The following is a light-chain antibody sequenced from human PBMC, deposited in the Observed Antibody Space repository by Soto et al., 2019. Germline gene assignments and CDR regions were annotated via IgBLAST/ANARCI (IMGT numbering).Light chain of an antibody. V-gene: IGLV2-23*01. CDR2: EGS. J-gene: IGLJ3*02. CDR3: CSYAGSSTSVRV. Sequence: QSALTQPASVSGSPGQSITISCTGTSSDVGSYNLVSWYQQHPGKAPKLMIYEGSKRPSGVSNRFSGSKSGNTASLTISGLQAEDEADYYCCSYAGSSTSVRVFGGGTKLTVL. CDR1: SSDVGSYNL.